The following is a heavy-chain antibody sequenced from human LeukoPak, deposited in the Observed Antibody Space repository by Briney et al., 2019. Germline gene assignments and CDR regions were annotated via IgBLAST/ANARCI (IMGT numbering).Heavy chain of an antibody. CDR3: ARDWYYYDSSGYLRRLYYFDY. V-gene: IGHV1-18*01. CDR1: GYTFTSYG. Sequence: ASVKVSCKASGYTFTSYGISWVRQAPGQGLEWMGWISAYNGNTNYAQKLQGRATMTTDTSTSTAYMELRSLRSDDTAVYYCARDWYYYDSSGYLRRLYYFDYWGQGTLVTVSS. CDR2: ISAYNGNT. J-gene: IGHJ4*02. D-gene: IGHD3-22*01.